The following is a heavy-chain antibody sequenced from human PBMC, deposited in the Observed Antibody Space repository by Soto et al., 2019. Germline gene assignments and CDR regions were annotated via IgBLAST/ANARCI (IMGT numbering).Heavy chain of an antibody. Sequence: QVHLVQSGAEVKKPGASVKVSCKGPGYAFTTYGITWVRQAPGQGLEWMGWISAHNGNTNYAQKLQGRVTVTRDTSTSTAYMELRCLRSDDTAMYYCARGRYGDYWGQGAVVTVSS. V-gene: IGHV1-18*01. CDR1: GYAFTTYG. D-gene: IGHD1-1*01. CDR3: ARGRYGDY. J-gene: IGHJ4*02. CDR2: ISAHNGNT.